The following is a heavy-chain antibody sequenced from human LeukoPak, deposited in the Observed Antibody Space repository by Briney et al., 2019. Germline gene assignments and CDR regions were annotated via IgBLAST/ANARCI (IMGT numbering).Heavy chain of an antibody. Sequence: GSLRLSCAASGFTLSSYWMHWIRQPPGKGLEWIGYIYYSGSTNYNPSLKSRVTISVYTSKNQFSLKLSSVTAADTAVYYCARVRFLEWSSYYFDYWGQGTLVTVSS. CDR1: GFTLSSYW. CDR3: ARVRFLEWSSYYFDY. D-gene: IGHD3-3*01. J-gene: IGHJ4*02. V-gene: IGHV4-59*01. CDR2: IYYSGST.